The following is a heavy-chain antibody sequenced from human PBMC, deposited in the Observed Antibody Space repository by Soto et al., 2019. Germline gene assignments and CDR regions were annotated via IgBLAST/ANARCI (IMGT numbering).Heavy chain of an antibody. V-gene: IGHV1-24*01. Sequence: GASDTVSCKLSRWTLPELSMHWVRQAPGKGRGWMGGFDREDGETIYAQKFQGRVTVTEDTSTDTAYMELSSLRSEDTAVYYCATLGGVQDYYYYYGMDVWGQGTTVTVSS. CDR1: RWTLPELS. D-gene: IGHD3-10*01. J-gene: IGHJ6*02. CDR2: FDREDGET. CDR3: ATLGGVQDYYYYYGMDV.